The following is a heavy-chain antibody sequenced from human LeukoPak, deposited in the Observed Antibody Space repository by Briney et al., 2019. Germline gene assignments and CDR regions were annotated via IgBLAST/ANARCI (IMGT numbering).Heavy chain of an antibody. CDR3: ARHDVYYDSSGYSNFDY. J-gene: IGHJ4*02. Sequence: SETLSLTCTVSGGSISSYYWSWVRQPPGKGLEWIGYIYYSGSTNYNPSLKSRVTISVDTSKNQFSLKLSSVTAADTAVYYCARHDVYYDSSGYSNFDYWGQGTLVTVSS. D-gene: IGHD3-22*01. V-gene: IGHV4-59*08. CDR1: GGSISSYY. CDR2: IYYSGST.